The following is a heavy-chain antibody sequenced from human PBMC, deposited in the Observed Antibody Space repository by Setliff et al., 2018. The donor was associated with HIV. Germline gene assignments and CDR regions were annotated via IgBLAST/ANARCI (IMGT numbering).Heavy chain of an antibody. CDR3: AKGVKWLDP. CDR2: VSSGMNTI. V-gene: IGHV3-23*01. CDR1: GFTFSSYA. D-gene: IGHD3-16*01. J-gene: IGHJ5*02. Sequence: GGSLRLSCAASGFTFSSYAMHWIRQAPGKGLEWVSCVSSGMNTIYYADPVKGLFTISRDDSKNMVHLEMNGLRPEDTAVYYCAKGVKWLDPWGQGALVTVS.